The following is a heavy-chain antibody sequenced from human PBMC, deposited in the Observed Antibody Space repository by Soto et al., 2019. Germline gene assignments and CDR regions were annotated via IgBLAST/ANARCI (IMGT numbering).Heavy chain of an antibody. J-gene: IGHJ3*02. CDR2: ISSSSSYI. CDR3: AKNYYDYWSGHDAFDI. V-gene: IGHV3-21*04. CDR1: GFTFSSYS. Sequence: GGSLRLSCAASGFTFSSYSMNWVRQTPGKGLEWVSSISSSSSYIYYADSVKGRFTISRDNSKNTLYLQMNSLRAEDTAVYYCAKNYYDYWSGHDAFDIWGQGTMVTVSS. D-gene: IGHD3-3*01.